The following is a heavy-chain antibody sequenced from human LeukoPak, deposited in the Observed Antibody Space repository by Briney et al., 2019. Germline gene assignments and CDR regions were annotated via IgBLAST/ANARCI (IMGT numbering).Heavy chain of an antibody. CDR2: IYYSGST. Sequence: PSETLSLTCTVSGGSISSSSYYWGWTRQPPGKGLEWIGSIYYSGSTYYNPSLKSRVTISVDTSKNQFSLKLSSVTAADTAVYYCARHASIAALVDWFDPWGQGTLVTVSS. J-gene: IGHJ5*02. CDR3: ARHASIAALVDWFDP. V-gene: IGHV4-39*01. D-gene: IGHD6-13*01. CDR1: GGSISSSSYY.